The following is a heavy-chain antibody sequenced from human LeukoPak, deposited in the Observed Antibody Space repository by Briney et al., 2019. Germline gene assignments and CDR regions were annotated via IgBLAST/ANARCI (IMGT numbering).Heavy chain of an antibody. CDR1: GFTFSSYW. CDR3: ATEGQEGFHYYYYMEV. J-gene: IGHJ6*03. V-gene: IGHV3-74*01. CDR2: TNSDGSSA. Sequence: GGSLRLSCAASGFTFSSYWMHWVRHAPGKGLVWVSRTNSDGSSATYADSVKGRFTISRDNAKNTLYLQMNSLRAEDTAVYYCATEGQEGFHYYYYMEVWGEGTTVTVSS.